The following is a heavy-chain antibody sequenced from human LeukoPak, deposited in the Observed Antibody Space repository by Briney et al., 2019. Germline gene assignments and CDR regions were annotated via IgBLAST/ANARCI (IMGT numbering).Heavy chain of an antibody. Sequence: GGSLRLSCAASGFTFDDYAMHWVRQAPGKGLEWVSGISWNSNSIGYADSVKGRFTISRDNAKNSLYLQMNSLRAEDTAVYYCARAEMANSWDYMDVWGKGTTVTVSS. J-gene: IGHJ6*03. V-gene: IGHV3-9*01. CDR2: ISWNSNSI. D-gene: IGHD5-24*01. CDR3: ARAEMANSWDYMDV. CDR1: GFTFDDYA.